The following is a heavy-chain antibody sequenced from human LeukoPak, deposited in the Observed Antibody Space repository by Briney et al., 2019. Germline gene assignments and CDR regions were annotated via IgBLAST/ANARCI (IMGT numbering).Heavy chain of an antibody. CDR2: INPNSGGT. Sequence: ASVKVSCKASGYTFTGYYMHWVRQAPGQGLEWVGWINPNSGGTNYAQKSQGRVTMTRDTSISTAYMELSRLRSDDTAVYYCARGGRYYDSSGYCSFDYWGQGTMVTVSS. CDR1: GYTFTGYY. J-gene: IGHJ4*02. D-gene: IGHD3-22*01. V-gene: IGHV1-2*02. CDR3: ARGGRYYDSSGYCSFDY.